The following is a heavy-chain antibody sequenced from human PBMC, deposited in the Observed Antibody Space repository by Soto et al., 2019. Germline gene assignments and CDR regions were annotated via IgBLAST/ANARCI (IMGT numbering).Heavy chain of an antibody. V-gene: IGHV4-31*09. CDR1: GGSISSGGYY. CDR2: VYHSGTT. D-gene: IGHD3-10*01. Sequence: TLALTCTVSGGSISSGGYYWSWIRQHPGKGLEWIGEVYHSGTTNCNPSLKSRVTISIDKSKNQFSLTLTSMTAADTALYYCAVPGRGDFDYWSQGTLVTVSS. CDR3: AVPGRGDFDY. J-gene: IGHJ4*02.